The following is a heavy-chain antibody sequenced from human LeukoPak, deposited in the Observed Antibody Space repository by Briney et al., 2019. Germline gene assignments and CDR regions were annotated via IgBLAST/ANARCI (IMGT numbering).Heavy chain of an antibody. CDR2: INPSGARI. V-gene: IGHV3-48*03. Sequence: GGSLRLSCAASGFTFSSYELIWVRQAPGRGLEWVSYINPSGARIYYADSVKGRFTISRDNAKNSLYLQMNSLTPEDTALYYCAKGFCTSAACYGVDYWGLGALVTVSS. CDR3: AKGFCTSAACYGVDY. J-gene: IGHJ4*02. CDR1: GFTFSSYE. D-gene: IGHD2-2*01.